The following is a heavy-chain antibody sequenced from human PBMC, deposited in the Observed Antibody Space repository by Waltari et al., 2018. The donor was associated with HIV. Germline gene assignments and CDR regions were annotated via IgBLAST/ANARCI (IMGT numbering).Heavy chain of an antibody. Sequence: QLLLQESGPGLVRPSETLSLTCTVTGPSISSRRYYWGWVRQPPGKGLEWIVSTMYSGSTYNNPSVKSRVAISVDTSRNQFSLNLTSVTAADTALYYCARHDGTSYYFGSDMNPRPFSFWFASWGQGILVTVSS. J-gene: IGHJ5*01. D-gene: IGHD3-10*01. V-gene: IGHV4-39*01. CDR1: GPSISSRRYY. CDR3: ARHDGTSYYFGSDMNPRPFSFWFAS. CDR2: TMYSGST.